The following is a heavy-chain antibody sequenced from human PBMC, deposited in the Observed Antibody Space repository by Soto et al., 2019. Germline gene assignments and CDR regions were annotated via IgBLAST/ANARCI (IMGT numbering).Heavy chain of an antibody. CDR1: GDTFSSDA. J-gene: IGHJ5*02. Sequence: SVKGSCKTSGDTFSSDAISWVRQAPGRGLEWMGGIIPIFGTANYAQKFQGRVTITADESTSTAYMELSSLRSEDTAVYYCARDAVPHYNKGYCSGGSCYENWFDPWGQGTLVTVSS. D-gene: IGHD2-15*01. CDR2: IIPIFGTA. V-gene: IGHV1-69*13. CDR3: ARDAVPHYNKGYCSGGSCYENWFDP.